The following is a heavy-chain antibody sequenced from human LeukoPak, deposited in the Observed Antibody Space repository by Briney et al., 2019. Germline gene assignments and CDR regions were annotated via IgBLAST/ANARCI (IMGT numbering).Heavy chain of an antibody. D-gene: IGHD3-22*01. Sequence: KTGGSLRLSCAASGFTFSSYSMNWVRQAPGKGLEWVSSISSSSTYIYYADSVKGRFTISRDNAKKSLYLQMNSLRAEDTAVYYCARDSACYYDSRLQYYFDYWGQGTLVTVSS. CDR2: ISSSSTYI. CDR3: ARDSACYYDSRLQYYFDY. V-gene: IGHV3-21*01. J-gene: IGHJ4*02. CDR1: GFTFSSYS.